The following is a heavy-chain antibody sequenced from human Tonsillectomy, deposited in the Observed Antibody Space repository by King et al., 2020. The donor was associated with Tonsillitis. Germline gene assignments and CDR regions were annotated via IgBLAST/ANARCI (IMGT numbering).Heavy chain of an antibody. CDR1: GYSFPGNY. CDR2: INPNIGST. CDR3: ARGYCSSSTCSNFYQ. V-gene: IGHV1-2*02. J-gene: IGHJ4*02. D-gene: IGHD2-15*01. Sequence: QLVQSGAEVKNPGASVKVSCKASGYSFPGNYMHWVRQAPGQGLEWMGWINPNIGSTKYAQKFQGRVTMTRDPSISTAYMELSRLRSDDTAVYYCARGYCSSSTCSNFYQWGQGTLVTVSS.